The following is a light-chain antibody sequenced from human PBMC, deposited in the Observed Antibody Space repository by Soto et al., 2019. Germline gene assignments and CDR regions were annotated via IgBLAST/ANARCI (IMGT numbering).Light chain of an antibody. Sequence: EIVLTQSPGTLSLSPGERATLSCRASQSISSSYLAWYQQKPGQAPRLLIYGASSRAAGIPDRISGSGSGTDFTLTISRREAEDFAVYYCQQYGSSPWTFGQGTKVEIK. CDR3: QQYGSSPWT. CDR2: GAS. J-gene: IGKJ1*01. V-gene: IGKV3-20*01. CDR1: QSISSSY.